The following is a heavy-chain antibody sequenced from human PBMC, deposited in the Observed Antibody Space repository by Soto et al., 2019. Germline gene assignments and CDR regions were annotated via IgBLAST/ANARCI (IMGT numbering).Heavy chain of an antibody. D-gene: IGHD3-16*01. CDR2: ISHSGST. V-gene: IGHV4-38-2*02. CDR1: GYSLSNGGK. Sequence: SETLSLTCVVSGYSLSNGGKWGWIRQPPGKGLEWIGSISHSGSTSYNPSLKSRVTMSVDTSNNHISLRLTSVTAADTAVFYCARDEDYAERDWGQGILVTVSS. J-gene: IGHJ4*02. CDR3: ARDEDYAERD.